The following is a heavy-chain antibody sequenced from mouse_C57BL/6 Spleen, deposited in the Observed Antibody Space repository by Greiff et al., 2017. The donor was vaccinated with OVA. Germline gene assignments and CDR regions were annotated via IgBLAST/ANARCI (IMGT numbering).Heavy chain of an antibody. J-gene: IGHJ3*01. V-gene: IGHV1-61*01. D-gene: IGHD1-1*01. CDR3: ARVRITTVAPGAY. CDR1: GYTFTSYW. CDR2: IYPSDSET. Sequence: QVQLKQSGAELVRPGSSVKLSCKASGYTFTSYWMDWVKQRPGQGLEWIGNIYPSDSETHYNQKFKDKATLTVDKSSSTAYMQLSSLTSEDSAVYYCARVRITTVAPGAYWGQGTLVTVSA.